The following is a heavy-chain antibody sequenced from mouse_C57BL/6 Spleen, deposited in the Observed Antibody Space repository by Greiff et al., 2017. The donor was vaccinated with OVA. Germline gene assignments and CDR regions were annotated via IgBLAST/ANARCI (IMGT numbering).Heavy chain of an antibody. Sequence: DVMLVESGGGLVQPGWSLKLSCAASGFTFSDYYMYWVRQTPEKRLEWVAYISNGGGSTYYPDTVKGRFTISRDNAKNTLYLQMSRLKSEDTAMYYCARPELGRDWFAYWGQGTLVTVSA. D-gene: IGHD4-1*01. J-gene: IGHJ3*01. CDR2: ISNGGGST. V-gene: IGHV5-12*01. CDR3: ARPELGRDWFAY. CDR1: GFTFSDYY.